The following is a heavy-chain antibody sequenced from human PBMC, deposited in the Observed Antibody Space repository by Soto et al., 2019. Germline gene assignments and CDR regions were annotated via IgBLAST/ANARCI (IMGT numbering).Heavy chain of an antibody. V-gene: IGHV1-18*01. Sequence: QVQLVQSGAEVKKPGASVKVSCKASGYTFTSYGISWVRQAPGQGLEWMGWISAYNGNTNYAQKLQGRVTMTPDTSTSTAYMELRSRRSDDTAVYYCAILYSSSWFVTPPWGQGTLVTVSS. CDR1: GYTFTSYG. D-gene: IGHD6-13*01. J-gene: IGHJ5*02. CDR3: AILYSSSWFVTPP. CDR2: ISAYNGNT.